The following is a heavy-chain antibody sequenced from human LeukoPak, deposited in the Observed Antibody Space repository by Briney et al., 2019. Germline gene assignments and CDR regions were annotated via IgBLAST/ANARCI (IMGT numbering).Heavy chain of an antibody. V-gene: IGHV4-31*03. D-gene: IGHD3-10*01. J-gene: IGHJ6*02. CDR2: IYYSGST. CDR1: GGSISRGGYY. CDR3: ARDRVATRGSYYGMDV. Sequence: SETLSLTCTFSGGSISRGGYYWSWIRQHPEKGVEWLGYIYYSGSTYYNPSLKSRVTISVDTSKNQFSLKLSSVTAADTAVYYCARDRVATRGSYYGMDVWGQGTTVTVSS.